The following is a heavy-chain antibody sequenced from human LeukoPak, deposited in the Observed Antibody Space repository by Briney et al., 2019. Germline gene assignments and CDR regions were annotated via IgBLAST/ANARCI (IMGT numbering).Heavy chain of an antibody. CDR2: ISYDGSNQ. J-gene: IGHJ4*02. Sequence: PGGSLRLSCAASGFTFSRYAIHWVRQDPGKGLEWLGLISYDGSNQDYADSVKGRFTISRDNSKNTLYLQMNSLRGEDAAVYYCARDYGSRLTKGYYLDYWGQGTLVTVSS. D-gene: IGHD3-10*01. V-gene: IGHV3-30*04. CDR3: ARDYGSRLTKGYYLDY. CDR1: GFTFSRYA.